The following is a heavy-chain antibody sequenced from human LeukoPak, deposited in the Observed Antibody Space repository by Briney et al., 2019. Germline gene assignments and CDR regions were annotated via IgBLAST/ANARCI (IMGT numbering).Heavy chain of an antibody. CDR3: ARGPKIAVAGKGWFDP. D-gene: IGHD6-19*01. Sequence: GASVKVSCKASGYTFTSYAMHWVRQAPGQRLEWMGWINAGNGNTKYSQKFQGRVTITRDTSASTAYMELSSLRSEDTAVYYCARGPKIAVAGKGWFDPWGQGTLVTVSS. CDR2: INAGNGNT. J-gene: IGHJ5*02. V-gene: IGHV1-3*01. CDR1: GYTFTSYA.